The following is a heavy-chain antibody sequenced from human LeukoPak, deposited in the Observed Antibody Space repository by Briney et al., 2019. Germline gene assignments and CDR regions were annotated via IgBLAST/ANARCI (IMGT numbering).Heavy chain of an antibody. V-gene: IGHV3-30*04. D-gene: IGHD5-12*01. Sequence: GRSLRLSCAASGFTFDSYAIHWVRQAPGKGLEWVAVISYDGSNKYYADSVKGRFTISRDNSKNTLYLQLNSLRPEDTAVYYCARDQLAYSGCDTLFDYWGQGSLVTVSS. CDR1: GFTFDSYA. CDR2: ISYDGSNK. CDR3: ARDQLAYSGCDTLFDY. J-gene: IGHJ4*02.